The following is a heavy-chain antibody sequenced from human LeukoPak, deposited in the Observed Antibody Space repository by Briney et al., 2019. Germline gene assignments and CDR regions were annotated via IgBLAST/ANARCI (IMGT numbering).Heavy chain of an antibody. V-gene: IGHV1-8*02. CDR2: MNPNSGNT. J-gene: IGHJ3*02. CDR3: ARNSDAFDI. Sequence: ASVKVSCKASGYTFTSYDINWVRQATGQGLEWMGWMNPNSGNTGYAQKFQGRVTMTRDTSTSTVYMELSSLRSEDTAVYYCARNSDAFDIWGQGTMVTVSS. D-gene: IGHD2-15*01. CDR1: GYTFTSYD.